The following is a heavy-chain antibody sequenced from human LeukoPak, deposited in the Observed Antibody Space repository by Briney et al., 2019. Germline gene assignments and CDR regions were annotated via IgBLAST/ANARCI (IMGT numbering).Heavy chain of an antibody. D-gene: IGHD1-26*01. CDR2: MDSIGST. Sequence: SETLSLTCSVSGGSISSRHWSWIRQPPGKGLEWIGYMDSIGSTNYNPSLKSRVSISVDTTKYQFSLKLSSVTAADTAVYFCARRGASWDWFDSWGQGTLVTVSS. CDR1: GGSISSRH. J-gene: IGHJ5*01. V-gene: IGHV4-4*08. CDR3: ARRGASWDWFDS.